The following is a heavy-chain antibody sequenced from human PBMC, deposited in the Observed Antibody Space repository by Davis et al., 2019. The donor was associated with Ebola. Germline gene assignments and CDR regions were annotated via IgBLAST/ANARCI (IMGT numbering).Heavy chain of an antibody. CDR1: GFTFSSYW. D-gene: IGHD3-9*01. CDR2: ISSSSSTI. Sequence: GESLKISCAASGFTFSSYWMSWVRQAPGKGLEWVSYISSSSSTIYYADSVKGRFTISRDNAKNSLYLQMNSLRDEDTAVYYCASQVILTNDYWGQGTLVTVSS. V-gene: IGHV3-48*02. CDR3: ASQVILTNDY. J-gene: IGHJ4*02.